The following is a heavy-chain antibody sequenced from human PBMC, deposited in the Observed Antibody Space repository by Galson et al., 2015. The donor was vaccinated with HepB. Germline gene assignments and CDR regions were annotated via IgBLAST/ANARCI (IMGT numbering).Heavy chain of an antibody. D-gene: IGHD6-6*01. CDR2: ISSNGGGT. V-gene: IGHV3-64D*06. Sequence: SLRLSCAASGFTFSSYAMHWVRQAPGKGLEYVSAISSNGGGTYYADSVKGRFTISRDNSKNTLYLQMSSLRAEDTAVYYCVKARGIAARPAYFDYWGQGTLVTVSS. CDR3: VKARGIAARPAYFDY. CDR1: GFTFSSYA. J-gene: IGHJ4*02.